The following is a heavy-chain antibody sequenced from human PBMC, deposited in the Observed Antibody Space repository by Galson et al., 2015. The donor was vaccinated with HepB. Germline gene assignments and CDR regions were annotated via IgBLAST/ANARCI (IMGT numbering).Heavy chain of an antibody. J-gene: IGHJ4*02. D-gene: IGHD1-1*01. Sequence: SVKVSCKASGYAFTSYAMNWVRQAPGQGLESMGWINTNTGNPTYAQGFTGRFVFSLDTSVSTAYPQISSLKAEDTAVYYCARDETTGYFDYWGQGTLVTVSS. CDR2: INTNTGNP. CDR3: ARDETTGYFDY. CDR1: GYAFTSYA. V-gene: IGHV7-4-1*02.